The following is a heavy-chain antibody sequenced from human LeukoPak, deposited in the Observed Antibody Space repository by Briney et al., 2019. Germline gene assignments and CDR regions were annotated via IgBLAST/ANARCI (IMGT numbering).Heavy chain of an antibody. J-gene: IGHJ4*02. D-gene: IGHD6-13*01. CDR1: GGSISSYY. CDR2: TYTSGST. CDR3: ARQFSGSSWYSFGY. V-gene: IGHV4-4*09. Sequence: SETLSLTCTVSGGSISSYYWSWIRQPPGKGLEWIGYTYTSGSTNYNPSLKSRVTISVDTSKNQFSLKLSSVTAADTAVYYCARQFSGSSWYSFGYWGQGTLVTVSS.